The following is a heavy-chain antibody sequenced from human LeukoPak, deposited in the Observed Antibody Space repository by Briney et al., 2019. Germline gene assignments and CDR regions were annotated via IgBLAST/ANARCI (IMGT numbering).Heavy chain of an antibody. J-gene: IGHJ4*02. CDR1: GYTFTGYY. V-gene: IGHV1-2*06. D-gene: IGHD2-15*01. CDR3: ARARIIVSPFDY. Sequence: ASVKVSCKASGYTFTGYYMHWVRQAPGQGLEWMGRINPNSGGTNYAQKFQGRVTMTRDTSISTAYMELSRLRSDDTAVYYCARARIIVSPFDYWGQGTLVTVSS. CDR2: INPNSGGT.